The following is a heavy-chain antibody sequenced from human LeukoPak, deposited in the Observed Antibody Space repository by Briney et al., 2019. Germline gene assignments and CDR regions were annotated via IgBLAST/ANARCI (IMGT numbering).Heavy chain of an antibody. CDR1: GFTFSGSA. CDR3: TRSRGGEGFDY. D-gene: IGHD3-16*01. Sequence: GGSLRLSCAASGFTFSGSAMHWVRQATGKGLEWVGRIRSKANSYATAYAASVKGRFTISRDDSKNTAYLQMNSLKTEDTAVYYCTRSRGGEGFDYWGQGTLVTVSS. V-gene: IGHV3-73*01. J-gene: IGHJ4*02. CDR2: IRSKANSYAT.